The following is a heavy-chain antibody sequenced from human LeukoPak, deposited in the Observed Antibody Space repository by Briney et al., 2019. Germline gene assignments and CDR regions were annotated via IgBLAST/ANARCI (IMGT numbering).Heavy chain of an antibody. CDR3: ARAGGAAAPSGY. CDR1: GYTFSDYY. D-gene: IGHD6-13*01. J-gene: IGHJ4*02. Sequence: GASVKVSCKASGYTFSDYYMHWVRQAPGQGLEWMGWINPNSGGTNYAQKFQGRVTMARDTSISTAYMELSRLRSDDTAVYYCARAGGAAAPSGYWGQGTLVTVSS. V-gene: IGHV1-2*02. CDR2: INPNSGGT.